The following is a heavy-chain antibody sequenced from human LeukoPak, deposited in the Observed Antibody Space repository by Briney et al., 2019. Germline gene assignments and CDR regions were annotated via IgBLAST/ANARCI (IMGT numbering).Heavy chain of an antibody. CDR2: IYYSGST. Sequence: SETLSLTCTVSGGSISSYYWSWLRQPPGKGLEWIGYIYYSGSTNYNPSLKSRVTISVDTSKNQFSLKLSSVTAADTAVYYCARDQGSGYAFDYWGQGTLVTVSS. CDR3: ARDQGSGYAFDY. CDR1: GGSISSYY. V-gene: IGHV4-59*01. D-gene: IGHD3-22*01. J-gene: IGHJ4*02.